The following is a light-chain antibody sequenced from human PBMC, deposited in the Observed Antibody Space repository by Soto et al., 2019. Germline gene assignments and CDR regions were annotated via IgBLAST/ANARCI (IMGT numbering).Light chain of an antibody. CDR3: QQRSNWPSGT. J-gene: IGKJ1*01. CDR2: GAS. V-gene: IGKV3-11*01. Sequence: EIVLTQSPATLSLSPGERATLSCRASQSVTNYLAWYQQNPGQAPRLLIYGASNRATGIPARFSGSGSGTDFTHTISSLEPEDFAVYYCQQRSNWPSGTFGQGTKVEIK. CDR1: QSVTNY.